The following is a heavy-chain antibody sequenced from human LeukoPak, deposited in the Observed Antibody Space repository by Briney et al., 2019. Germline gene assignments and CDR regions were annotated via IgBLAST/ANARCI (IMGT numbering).Heavy chain of an antibody. CDR1: GGSFSGYY. CDR2: IYYSGST. Sequence: SETLSLTCAVYGGSFSGYYWSWIRQPPGKGLEWIGSIYYSGSTYYNPSLKSRVTISVDTSKNQFSLKLSSVTAADTAVYYCARHRSELGYYYDSSGYYVAWFDPWGQGTLVTVSS. V-gene: IGHV4-34*01. CDR3: ARHRSELGYYYDSSGYYVAWFDP. J-gene: IGHJ5*02. D-gene: IGHD3-22*01.